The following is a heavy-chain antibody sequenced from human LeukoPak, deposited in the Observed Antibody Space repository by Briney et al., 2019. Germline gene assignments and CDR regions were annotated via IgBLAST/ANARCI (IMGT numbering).Heavy chain of an antibody. CDR3: AREVAQYYYDSSGSSFDY. J-gene: IGHJ4*02. CDR1: GFTFSSYE. Sequence: GESLRLSCAASGFTFSSYEMNWVRQAPGKGLEWVSYISSSGSTIYYADSVKGRFTISRDNAKNSLYLQMNSLRAEDTAVYYCAREVAQYYYDSSGSSFDYWGQGTLVTVSS. D-gene: IGHD3-22*01. CDR2: ISSSGSTI. V-gene: IGHV3-48*03.